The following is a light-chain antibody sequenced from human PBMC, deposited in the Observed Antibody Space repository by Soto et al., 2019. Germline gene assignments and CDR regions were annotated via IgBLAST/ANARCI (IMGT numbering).Light chain of an antibody. V-gene: IGKV3-11*01. CDR1: QSVSSY. Sequence: EIVLTQSPATLSLSPGERAALSCRASQSVSSYLAWYQQKPGQAPRLLIYDASKRAPGIPARFTGSGSGTDFPLTISSLEPEDFAVYFCQQRSVLPSTFGGGTKVEI. CDR3: QQRSVLPST. CDR2: DAS. J-gene: IGKJ4*01.